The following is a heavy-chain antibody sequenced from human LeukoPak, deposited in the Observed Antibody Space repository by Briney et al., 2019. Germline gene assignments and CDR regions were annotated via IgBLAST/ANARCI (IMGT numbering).Heavy chain of an antibody. CDR3: AKEPRWEQLHSFDI. J-gene: IGHJ3*02. D-gene: IGHD1/OR15-1a*01. CDR1: GFAFPTYA. V-gene: IGHV3-23*01. CDR2: IRVSEGAR. Sequence: PGGSLRLSRVASGFAFPTYAMMWGRQVPGGGRGWVSSIRVSEGARFYADSVKGRFTMSRDNPKNTLFLQMNSLRPEDTAVYYCAKEPRWEQLHSFDIWGQGTTVTVSS.